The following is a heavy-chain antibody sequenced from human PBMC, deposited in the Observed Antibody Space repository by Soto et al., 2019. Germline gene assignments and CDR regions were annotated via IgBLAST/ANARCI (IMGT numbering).Heavy chain of an antibody. CDR1: GFTFSSYW. J-gene: IGHJ4*02. CDR2: INNDGSST. D-gene: IGHD6-25*01. V-gene: IGHV3-74*01. CDR3: ARARQGYSDY. Sequence: EVQLVESGGGLVQPGGSLRLSCAASGFTFSSYWMHWVRQAPGKGLVWVSRINNDGSSTVYADSVKGRFTISRDNAKNTLYRQMNSLSAEDTAVYFCARARQGYSDYWGQGTLVTVSS.